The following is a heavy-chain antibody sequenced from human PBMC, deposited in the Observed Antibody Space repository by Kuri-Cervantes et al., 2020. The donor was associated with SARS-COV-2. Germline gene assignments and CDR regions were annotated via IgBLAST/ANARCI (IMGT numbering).Heavy chain of an antibody. J-gene: IGHJ3*02. CDR2: ITGDGGST. CDR1: GFTFDEYV. V-gene: IGHV3-43*02. Sequence: GESLKISCAASGFTFDEYVMHWVRQAPGKGLEWVSLITGDGGSTYYADSVKGRFTISRDNSKNSLYLQMNSLRAEDTAVYYCARTVYYRFAFDIWGQGTMVTVSS. CDR3: ARTVYYRFAFDI. D-gene: IGHD3-22*01.